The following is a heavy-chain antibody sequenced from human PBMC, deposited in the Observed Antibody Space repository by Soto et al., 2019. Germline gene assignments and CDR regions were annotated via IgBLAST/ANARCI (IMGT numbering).Heavy chain of an antibody. CDR1: GFTFSGSA. Sequence: VQLVESGGGLVQPGGSLKLSCAASGFTFSGSAMHWVRQASGQGLEWVGRIRSKANSYATAYAASAKGRFTSSRDDSKNTADLQMNSLKTEDTDVYYCLIHGDDGYGGYFTYYYYYGMDVWVQGTTVTVSS. V-gene: IGHV3-73*02. D-gene: IGHD3-10*01. CDR2: IRSKANSYAT. J-gene: IGHJ6*02. CDR3: LIHGDDGYGGYFTYYYYYGMDV.